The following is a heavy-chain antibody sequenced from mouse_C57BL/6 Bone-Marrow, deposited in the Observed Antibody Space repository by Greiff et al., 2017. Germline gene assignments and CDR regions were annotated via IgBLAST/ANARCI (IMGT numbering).Heavy chain of an antibody. Sequence: EVHLVESGGGLVKPGGSLKLSCAASGFTFSSYAMSWVRQTPEKRLEWVATISDGGSYTYYPDNVKGRSTISRDNAKNNLYLQMSHLKSEDTAMYYCARPYYYGSSPGAYWGQGTLVTVSA. D-gene: IGHD1-1*01. CDR1: GFTFSSYA. CDR2: ISDGGSYT. CDR3: ARPYYYGSSPGAY. J-gene: IGHJ3*01. V-gene: IGHV5-4*01.